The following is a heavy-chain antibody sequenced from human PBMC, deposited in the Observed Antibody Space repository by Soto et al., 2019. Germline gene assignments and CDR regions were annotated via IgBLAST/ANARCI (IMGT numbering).Heavy chain of an antibody. D-gene: IGHD3-22*01. Sequence: GGSLRLSCAASGFTFSSYSMNWVRQAPGKGLEWVSYISSSSSTIYYADSVKGRFTISRDNAKNSLYLQMNSLRDEDTAVYYCARDPAPQYYYDSSGPGAFDIWGQGTMVTVSS. CDR2: ISSSSSTI. V-gene: IGHV3-48*02. CDR3: ARDPAPQYYYDSSGPGAFDI. CDR1: GFTFSSYS. J-gene: IGHJ3*02.